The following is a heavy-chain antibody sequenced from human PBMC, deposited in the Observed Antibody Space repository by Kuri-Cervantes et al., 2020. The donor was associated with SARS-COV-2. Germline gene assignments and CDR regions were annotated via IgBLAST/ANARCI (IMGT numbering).Heavy chain of an antibody. J-gene: IGHJ4*02. CDR1: GFTFSNTW. Sequence: GESLKISCAASGFTFSNTWMNWVRQAPGKGLEWVSAISGSGGSTYYADSVKGRFTISRDNSKNTLYLQMNSLRAEDTAVYYCAGYSGYDRDFDYWGQGTLVTVSS. CDR2: ISGSGGST. D-gene: IGHD5-12*01. CDR3: AGYSGYDRDFDY. V-gene: IGHV3-23*01.